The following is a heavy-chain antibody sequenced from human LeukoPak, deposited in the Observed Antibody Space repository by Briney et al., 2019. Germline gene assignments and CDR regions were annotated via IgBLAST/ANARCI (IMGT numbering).Heavy chain of an antibody. CDR1: GYTFTGYW. Sequence: GESLKISCKGSGYTFTGYWIGWVRQMPGKGLEWMGVIYPGDSDTRYSPSFQGQVTISADKSINTAYLQWSSLKASGTAMYYCARARVAVSRYYFDXWGQGXLVAVS. CDR2: IYPGDSDT. J-gene: IGHJ4*02. V-gene: IGHV5-51*01. CDR3: ARARVAVSRYYFDX. D-gene: IGHD6-19*01.